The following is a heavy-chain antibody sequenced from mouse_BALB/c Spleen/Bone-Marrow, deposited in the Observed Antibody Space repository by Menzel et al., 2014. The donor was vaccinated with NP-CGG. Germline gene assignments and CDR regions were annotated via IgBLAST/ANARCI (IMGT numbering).Heavy chain of an antibody. Sequence: DVKLVESGGGLVQPGGSLRLSCATSGFTFTDYYMSWVRQPPGKALEWLGFIRNKANGYTTEYSASVKGRFTISRDNSQSILYLQTNTLRAEDSATYYCARDRRYDLAWFAYWGQGTLVTVSA. J-gene: IGHJ3*01. CDR3: ARDRRYDLAWFAY. D-gene: IGHD2-14*01. V-gene: IGHV7-3*02. CDR1: GFTFTDYY. CDR2: IRNKANGYTT.